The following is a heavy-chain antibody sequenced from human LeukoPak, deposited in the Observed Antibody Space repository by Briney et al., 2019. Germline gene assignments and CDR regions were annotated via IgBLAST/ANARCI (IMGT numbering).Heavy chain of an antibody. CDR2: ISSNGGST. Sequence: PGGSLRLSCAASGFTFSSYAMHWVRQVPGKGLEYVSAISSNGGSTYYANSVKGRFTISRDNSKNTLYLQMGSLRAEDMGVYYCARERGSRWAPDAFDIWGQGTMVTVSS. D-gene: IGHD6-13*01. CDR1: GFTFSSYA. V-gene: IGHV3-64*01. J-gene: IGHJ3*02. CDR3: ARERGSRWAPDAFDI.